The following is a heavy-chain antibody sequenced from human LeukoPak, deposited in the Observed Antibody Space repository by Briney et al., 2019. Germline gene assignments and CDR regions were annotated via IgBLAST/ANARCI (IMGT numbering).Heavy chain of an antibody. CDR3: ARGGGAFDI. CDR1: GFTFSSYG. J-gene: IGHJ3*02. D-gene: IGHD5-12*01. CDR2: IRYDGSNE. Sequence: GGSLRLSCAASGFTFSSYGMHWVRQAPGKGLEWVSFIRYDGSNEYYADSVKGRFTISRDNSKNTLYLQMNSLRAEGTAVYFCARGGGAFDIWGQGTMVTASS. V-gene: IGHV3-30*02.